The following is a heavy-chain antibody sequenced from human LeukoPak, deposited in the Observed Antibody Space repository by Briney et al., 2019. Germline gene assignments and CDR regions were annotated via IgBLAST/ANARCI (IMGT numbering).Heavy chain of an antibody. Sequence: ASVKVSCKASGYTFTSYDINWVRQATGQGLEWMGWMNPNSGNTGYAQKFQGRVTMTRNTSISTAYMGLSSLRSEDTAVYYCARVVVITTYYGMDVWGQGTTVTVSS. J-gene: IGHJ6*02. CDR2: MNPNSGNT. CDR3: ARVVVITTYYGMDV. CDR1: GYTFTSYD. V-gene: IGHV1-8*01. D-gene: IGHD3-22*01.